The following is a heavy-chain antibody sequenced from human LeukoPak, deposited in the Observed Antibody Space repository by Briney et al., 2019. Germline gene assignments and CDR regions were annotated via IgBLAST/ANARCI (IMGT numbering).Heavy chain of an antibody. V-gene: IGHV4-39*01. CDR1: GVSISSSNSY. J-gene: IGHJ4*02. Sequence: SETLSLTCTVSGVSISSSNSYWGWIRQPPGKGLEWIGSIYYSGNTYYNASLKSRVTISVDTSKNQFSLKLTSVTAADTAVYYCVRQTGSGLFTLPGGQGTLVTVSS. CDR2: IYYSGNT. CDR3: VRQTGSGLFTLP. D-gene: IGHD3-10*01.